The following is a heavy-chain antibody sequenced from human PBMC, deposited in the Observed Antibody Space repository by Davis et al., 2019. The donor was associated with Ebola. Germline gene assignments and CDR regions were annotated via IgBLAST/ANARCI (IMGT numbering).Heavy chain of an antibody. J-gene: IGHJ6*03. CDR3: ASGDGRGRSYDMDV. D-gene: IGHD3/OR15-3a*01. Sequence: ETLSLTCTVYGGSFSGYYWSWIRQAPGKGPEWVAIIKEDGGEKYYVDSVKGRFTISRDNAKNSLFLEMNSLRAEDTAFYYCASGDGRGRSYDMDVWGQGTTVTVSS. CDR1: GGSFSGYY. CDR2: IKEDGGEK. V-gene: IGHV3-7*03.